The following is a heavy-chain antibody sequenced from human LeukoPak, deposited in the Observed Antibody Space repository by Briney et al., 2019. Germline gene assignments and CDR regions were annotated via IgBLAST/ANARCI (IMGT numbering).Heavy chain of an antibody. V-gene: IGHV3-9*01. D-gene: IGHD4-17*01. Sequence: GRSLRLSCAASGFTFDDYFMHWVRQAPGKGLEWVSGINWNGNTIRYADSVKGRFTISRDNAKNSLYLQMNSLRAEDTALYYCAKNGNYGDYFDYWGQGTLVTVSS. J-gene: IGHJ4*02. CDR2: INWNGNTI. CDR3: AKNGNYGDYFDY. CDR1: GFTFDDYF.